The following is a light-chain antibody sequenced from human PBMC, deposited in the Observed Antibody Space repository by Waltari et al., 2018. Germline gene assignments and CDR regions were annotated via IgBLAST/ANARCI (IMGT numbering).Light chain of an antibody. CDR1: QDIGKN. CDR2: GTS. V-gene: IGKV3D-15*01. Sequence: IVMTQSPATVSVSPGERATLPCRASQDIGKNVGWYQQKPGQAPRLLIYGTSTRATGTPARFSGSGSGTDFTLTISSLQSEDFAVYYCQQYNHWSLISFGQGTRLEMK. J-gene: IGKJ5*01. CDR3: QQYNHWSLIS.